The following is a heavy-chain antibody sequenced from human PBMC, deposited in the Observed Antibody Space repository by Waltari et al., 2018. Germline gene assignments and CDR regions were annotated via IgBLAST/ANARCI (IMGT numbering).Heavy chain of an antibody. J-gene: IGHJ6*03. CDR2: INHSGST. CDR3: ARRVRKGVLYYYYYYMDV. Sequence: QVQLQQWGAGLLKPSETLSLTCAVYGGSFSGSYWSWIRQPPGKGLEWIGEINHSGSTNYNPSLKSRVTISVDTSKNQFSLKLSSVTAADTAVYYCARRVRKGVLYYYYYYMDVWGKGTTVTVSS. D-gene: IGHD2-8*01. CDR1: GGSFSGSY. V-gene: IGHV4-34*01.